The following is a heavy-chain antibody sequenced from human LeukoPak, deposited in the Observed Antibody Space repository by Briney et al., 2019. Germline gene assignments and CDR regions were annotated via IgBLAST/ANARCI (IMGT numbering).Heavy chain of an antibody. CDR2: IKSKTDGGTT. J-gene: IGHJ6*03. CDR1: GFTFSGSA. D-gene: IGHD2-2*01. CDR3: TYQKQDVVVPAAIRDYYYYMDV. V-gene: IGHV3-15*01. Sequence: GGSLRLSCAASGFTFSGSAIHWVRQAPGKGLEWVGRIKSKTDGGTTDYAAPVKGRFTISRDDSKNTLYLQMNSLKTEDTAVYYCTYQKQDVVVPAAIRDYYYYMDVWGKGTTVTVSS.